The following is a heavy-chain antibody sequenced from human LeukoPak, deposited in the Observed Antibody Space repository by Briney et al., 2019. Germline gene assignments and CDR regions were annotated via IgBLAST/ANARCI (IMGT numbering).Heavy chain of an antibody. D-gene: IGHD3-22*01. V-gene: IGHV4-4*02. Sequence: SGTLSLTCAVSGGSISSSNWWSWVRQPPGKGLEWIGEIYHSGSTNYNPSLKSRVTISVDTSKNHFSLKLSSVTAADTAVYYCARGQWLPVFDFWGQGTLVTVSS. CDR3: ARGQWLPVFDF. J-gene: IGHJ4*02. CDR1: GGSISSSNW. CDR2: IYHSGST.